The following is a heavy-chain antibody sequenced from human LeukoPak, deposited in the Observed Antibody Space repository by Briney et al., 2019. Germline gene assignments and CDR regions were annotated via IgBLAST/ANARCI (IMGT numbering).Heavy chain of an antibody. CDR3: ARNGDIAVAGTEPGDWFDP. CDR2: IWYDGSNK. J-gene: IGHJ5*02. CDR1: GFTFSSYG. Sequence: QPGRSLRLSRAASGFTFSSYGMHWVRQAPGKGLEWVAVIWYDGSNKYYADSVKGRFTISRDNSKNTLYLQMNSLRAEDTAVYYCARNGDIAVAGTEPGDWFDPWGQGTLVTVSS. D-gene: IGHD6-19*01. V-gene: IGHV3-33*01.